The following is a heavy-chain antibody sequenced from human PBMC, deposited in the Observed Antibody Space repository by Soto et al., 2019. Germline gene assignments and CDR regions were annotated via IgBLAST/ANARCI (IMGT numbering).Heavy chain of an antibody. J-gene: IGHJ5*02. CDR3: ARVVGAPNWFDP. D-gene: IGHD1-26*01. CDR2: SRNKANSYTT. Sequence: GGSMRVSCAAAGCTFSDHQMDWVRQAPGKGLEWVGRSRNKANSYTTEYAASVKGRFTISRDDSKNSLYLQMNSLKIEDTAVYYCARVVGAPNWFDPWGQGTLVTVSS. CDR1: GCTFSDHQ. V-gene: IGHV3-72*01.